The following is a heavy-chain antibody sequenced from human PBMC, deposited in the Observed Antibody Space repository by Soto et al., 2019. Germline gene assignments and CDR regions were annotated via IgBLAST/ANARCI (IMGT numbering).Heavy chain of an antibody. CDR3: ARTALGWFDP. D-gene: IGHD2-21*02. CDR1: GGSISSYY. J-gene: IGHJ5*02. CDR2: IFYSGRSGST. V-gene: IGHV4-59*01. Sequence: SETLSLTCRVSGGSISSYYWSWIRQPPGKGLEWIGYIFYSGRSGSTNYNPSLKSRVTISVETSKNQLSLKLSSVTAADTAVYYCARTALGWFDPWGQGTLVTVSS.